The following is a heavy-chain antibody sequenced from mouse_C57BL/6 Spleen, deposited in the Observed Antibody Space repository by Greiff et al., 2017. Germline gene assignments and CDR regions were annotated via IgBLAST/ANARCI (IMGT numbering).Heavy chain of an antibody. CDR2: IDPETGGT. CDR1: GYTFTDYE. Sequence: QVQLQQSGAELVRPGASVTLSCTASGYTFTDYEMHWVKQTPVHGLEWIGAIDPETGGTAYNQQFKGQDILTADKSSRTAYMELRSLTSEDSDVYDCTRGGLYYGSSYGFAYWGQGTLVTVSA. D-gene: IGHD1-1*01. CDR3: TRGGLYYGSSYGFAY. J-gene: IGHJ3*01. V-gene: IGHV1-15*01.